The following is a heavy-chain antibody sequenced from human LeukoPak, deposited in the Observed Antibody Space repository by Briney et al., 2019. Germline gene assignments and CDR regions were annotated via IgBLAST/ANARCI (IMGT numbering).Heavy chain of an antibody. V-gene: IGHV5-51*01. J-gene: IGHJ2*01. Sequence: GESLKISCKGSGYSFTNYWIGWVRQMPGKGLEWVAIIYPGDSDTRYSPSFQGQVTISADKSISTAYLQWSSLKASDTAIYYCARPNYGGTYAYWYFDLWGRGTLVTVSS. D-gene: IGHD1-26*01. CDR1: GYSFTNYW. CDR2: IYPGDSDT. CDR3: ARPNYGGTYAYWYFDL.